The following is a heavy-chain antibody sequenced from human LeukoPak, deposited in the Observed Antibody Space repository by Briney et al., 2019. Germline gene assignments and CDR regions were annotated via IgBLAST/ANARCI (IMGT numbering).Heavy chain of an antibody. CDR3: AREGFYDSNGYYDAFDI. J-gene: IGHJ3*02. CDR2: LSHDGSKE. V-gene: IGHV3-30-3*01. Sequence: GGSLRLSCAASGFTFNYFAIHWVRQAPGKGLEWVAVLSHDGSKEYYADSVQGRFTVSKDSSKNTLYLQMSSLRPEDTAVYYCAREGFYDSNGYYDAFDIWGQGTLVTVSS. CDR1: GFTFNYFA. D-gene: IGHD3-22*01.